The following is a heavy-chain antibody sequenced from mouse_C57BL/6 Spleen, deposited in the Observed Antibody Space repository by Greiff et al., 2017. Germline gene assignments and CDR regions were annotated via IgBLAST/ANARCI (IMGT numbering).Heavy chain of an antibody. CDR1: GYTFTDYN. D-gene: IGHD1-1*01. CDR3: ARLVDYGAMDY. CDR2: INPNNGGT. J-gene: IGHJ4*01. V-gene: IGHV1-22*01. Sequence: EVPLQHSGPELVKPGASVTMSCKASGYTFTDYNMNWVKQSHGKSLEWIGYINPNNGGTSYNQKFKGKATLTGNKSSSTAYMELRSLTSDESAVYYCARLVDYGAMDYWGQGTSVTVSS.